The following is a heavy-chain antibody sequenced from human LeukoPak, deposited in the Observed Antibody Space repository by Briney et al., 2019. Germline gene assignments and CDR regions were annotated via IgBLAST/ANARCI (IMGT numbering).Heavy chain of an antibody. Sequence: GASVKVSCKASGYTFTSYDVNWVRQATGQGLEWMGWMNPNSGNTGYAQKFQGRVTITRNTSISTAYMELSSLRSEDTAVYYCARGGGHRPYYYYMDVWGKGTTVTVSS. J-gene: IGHJ6*03. CDR2: MNPNSGNT. CDR1: GYTFTSYD. V-gene: IGHV1-8*03. CDR3: ARGGGHRPYYYYMDV.